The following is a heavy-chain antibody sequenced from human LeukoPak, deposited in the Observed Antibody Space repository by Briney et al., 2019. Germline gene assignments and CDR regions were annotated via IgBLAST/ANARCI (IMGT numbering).Heavy chain of an antibody. V-gene: IGHV3-74*01. D-gene: IGHD6-13*01. CDR2: INSDGSST. Sequence: GGSLRLSCAASGFTFSSYWMHWVRQAPGKGLVWVSRINSDGSSTSYADSVKGRFTISRDNATNTLYLQMNSLRAEDTAVYYCAREGYSSSWYYRYYYYYMDVWGKGTTVTISS. J-gene: IGHJ6*03. CDR3: AREGYSSSWYYRYYYYYMDV. CDR1: GFTFSSYW.